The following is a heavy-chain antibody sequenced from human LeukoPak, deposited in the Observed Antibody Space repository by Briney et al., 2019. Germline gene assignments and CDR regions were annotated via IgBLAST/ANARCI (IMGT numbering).Heavy chain of an antibody. CDR3: AKALYSSSWLEWFDP. D-gene: IGHD6-13*01. Sequence: SGGFLRLSCAASGFTFSSYGMHWVRQAPGKGLEWVAVISYDGSNKYYADSVKGRFTISRDNSKNTLYLQMNSLRAEDTAVYYCAKALYSSSWLEWFDPWGQGTLVTVSS. CDR1: GFTFSSYG. V-gene: IGHV3-30*18. J-gene: IGHJ5*02. CDR2: ISYDGSNK.